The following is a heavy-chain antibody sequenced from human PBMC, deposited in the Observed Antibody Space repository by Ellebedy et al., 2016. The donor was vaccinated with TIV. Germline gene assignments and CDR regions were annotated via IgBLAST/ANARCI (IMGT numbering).Heavy chain of an antibody. Sequence: ASVKVSCXASGYTFTGYYMHWVRQAPGQGLEWMGWINPNSGGTNYAQKFQGRVTMTSDTSITTAYMELSSLRSDDTAVYYCARYPRYCSAAGCPINWGQGTLVTVSS. CDR2: INPNSGGT. D-gene: IGHD2-15*01. CDR3: ARYPRYCSAAGCPIN. V-gene: IGHV1-2*02. CDR1: GYTFTGYY. J-gene: IGHJ4*02.